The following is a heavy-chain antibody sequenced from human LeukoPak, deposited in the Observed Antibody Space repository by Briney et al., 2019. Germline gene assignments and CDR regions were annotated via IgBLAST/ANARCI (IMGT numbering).Heavy chain of an antibody. CDR1: GFTFSNYW. Sequence: GGSLRLSCAASGFTFSNYWMHWVRQAPGKGLVWVSRINSDGSSTSYADSVKGRFTISRDNAKNTLSLQMNSLRAEDTAVYYCARDYDFWSGFFDYWGQGTLVPVSS. V-gene: IGHV3-74*01. CDR3: ARDYDFWSGFFDY. D-gene: IGHD3-3*01. CDR2: INSDGSST. J-gene: IGHJ4*02.